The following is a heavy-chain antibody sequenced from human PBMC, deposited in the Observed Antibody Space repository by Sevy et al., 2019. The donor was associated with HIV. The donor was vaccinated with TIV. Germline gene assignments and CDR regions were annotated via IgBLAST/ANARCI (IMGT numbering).Heavy chain of an antibody. CDR3: AKEETTGYI. D-gene: IGHD3-9*01. CDR1: GFTFSSYV. V-gene: IGHV3-23*01. CDR2: ISASGGST. Sequence: GGSLRLSCTASGFTFSSYVISWVRQAPGKGLEWVSTISASGGSTYYADSVKGRFTIPGDNSKKNVYLDMNSLRAEDTAIFYCAKEETTGYIWGQGTLVTVSS. J-gene: IGHJ4*02.